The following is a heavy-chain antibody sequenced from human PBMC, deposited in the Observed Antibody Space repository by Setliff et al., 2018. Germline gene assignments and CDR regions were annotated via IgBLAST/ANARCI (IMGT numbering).Heavy chain of an antibody. CDR2: IKYNGTT. CDR1: SGSIINYY. D-gene: IGHD2-15*01. CDR3: ARGCAAGACYSDYYYYMDV. V-gene: IGHV4-59*01. Sequence: SETLSLTCTVSSGSIINYYWSWIRQPPGRPLEWIGYIKYNGTTDYNPSLDSRVTMSVDTSKNQFSLKLKSVTAADTAMYYCARGCAAGACYSDYYYYMDVWGKGTTVTVSS. J-gene: IGHJ6*03.